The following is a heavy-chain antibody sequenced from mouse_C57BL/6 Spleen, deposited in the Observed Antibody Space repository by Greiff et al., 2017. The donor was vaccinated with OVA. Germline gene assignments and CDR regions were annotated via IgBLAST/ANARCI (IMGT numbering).Heavy chain of an antibody. CDR3: ARSHYYGSSSYFDY. J-gene: IGHJ2*01. CDR1: GYTFTSYW. Sequence: QVQLQQPGAELVRPGSSVKLSCKASGYTFTSYWMDWVKHRPGQGLEWIGNIYPSDSETHYNQKFKDKATLTVDKSSSTAYMQLSSLTSEDSAVYYCARSHYYGSSSYFDYWGQGTTLTVSS. CDR2: IYPSDSET. D-gene: IGHD1-1*01. V-gene: IGHV1-61*01.